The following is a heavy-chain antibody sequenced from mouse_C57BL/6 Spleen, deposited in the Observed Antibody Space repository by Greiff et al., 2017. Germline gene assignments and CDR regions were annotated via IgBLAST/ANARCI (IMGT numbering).Heavy chain of an antibody. V-gene: IGHV1-81*01. CDR2: IYPRSGNT. CDR3: ARSPSTMVKGDYAMDY. Sequence: QVQLQQSGAELARPGASVKLSCKASGYTFTSYGISWVKQRTGQGLEWIGEIYPRSGNTYYNEKFKGKATLTADKSSSTAYMELRSLTSEDSAVYFCARSPSTMVKGDYAMDYWGQGTSVTVSS. J-gene: IGHJ4*01. CDR1: GYTFTSYG. D-gene: IGHD2-2*01.